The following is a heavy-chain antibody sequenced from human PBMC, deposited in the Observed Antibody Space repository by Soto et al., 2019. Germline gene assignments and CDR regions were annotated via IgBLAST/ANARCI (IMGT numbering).Heavy chain of an antibody. CDR2: ISATGTYT. V-gene: IGHV3-21*03. J-gene: IGHJ5*02. CDR1: GFTFSTCS. D-gene: IGHD6-6*01. Sequence: EVQLVESGGGLVEPGGSLRLSCATSGFTFSTCSMNWVRQAPGKGLEWVSSISATGTYTFYADSLKGRFTISRDNARNSFFLQMNSLRVEDTALYYCTTEYNSRQDLNHWGQGDLVTVSS. CDR3: TTEYNSRQDLNH.